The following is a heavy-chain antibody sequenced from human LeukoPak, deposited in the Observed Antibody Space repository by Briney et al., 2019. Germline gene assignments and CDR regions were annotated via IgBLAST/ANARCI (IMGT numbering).Heavy chain of an antibody. CDR2: INPNSGGT. CDR3: ARERELDYGSGSYYNPDAFDI. J-gene: IGHJ3*02. CDR1: GYTFTGYY. V-gene: IGHV1-2*02. D-gene: IGHD3-10*01. Sequence: ASVKVSCKASGYTFTGYYMHWVRQAPGQGLEWMGWINPNSGGTNYAQKSQGRVTMTRDTSISTAYMELSRLRSDDTAVYYCARERELDYGSGSYYNPDAFDIWGQGTMVTVSS.